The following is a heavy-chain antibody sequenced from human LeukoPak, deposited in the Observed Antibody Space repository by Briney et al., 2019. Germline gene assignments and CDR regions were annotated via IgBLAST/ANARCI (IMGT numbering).Heavy chain of an antibody. V-gene: IGHV1-24*01. Sequence: GASVKVSCKVSGYTLTELSMHWVRQAPGKGLEWMGGFDPEDGETIYAQKFQGRVTMTEDTSTDTAYMELSSLRSEDTAVYYCATILRTVGARNWFDPWGQGTLVTVSS. CDR2: FDPEDGET. J-gene: IGHJ5*02. D-gene: IGHD1-26*01. CDR3: ATILRTVGARNWFDP. CDR1: GYTLTELS.